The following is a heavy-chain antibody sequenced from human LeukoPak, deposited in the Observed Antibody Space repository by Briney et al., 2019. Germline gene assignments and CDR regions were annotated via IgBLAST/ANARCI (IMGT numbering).Heavy chain of an antibody. CDR3: ARGRMVRGVIRFDY. V-gene: IGHV1-8*01. Sequence: GASVKVSCKASGYTFTSYDINWVRQATGQGLEWMGWMNPNSGNTGYAQKFQGRVTMTRNTSISTAYMELSSLRSEGTAVYYCARGRMVRGVIRFDYWGQGTLVTVSS. CDR1: GYTFTSYD. CDR2: MNPNSGNT. D-gene: IGHD3-10*01. J-gene: IGHJ4*02.